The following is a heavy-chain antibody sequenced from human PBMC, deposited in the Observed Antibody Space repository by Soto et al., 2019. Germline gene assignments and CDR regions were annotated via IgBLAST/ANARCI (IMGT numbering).Heavy chain of an antibody. CDR2: INPNSGGT. CDR1: GYTFTGYY. V-gene: IGHV1-2*02. J-gene: IGHJ4*02. D-gene: IGHD3-10*01. CDR3: ARITMVRGIARIDY. Sequence: ASVKVSCKASGYTFTGYYMHWVRQAPGQGLEWMGWINPNSGGTNYAQKFQGRVTMTRDTSISTAYMELSRLRSDDTAVYYCARITMVRGIARIDYWGQGTLVTVSS.